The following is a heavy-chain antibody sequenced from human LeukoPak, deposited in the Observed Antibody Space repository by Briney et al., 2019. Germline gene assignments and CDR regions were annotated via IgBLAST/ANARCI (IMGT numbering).Heavy chain of an antibody. J-gene: IGHJ4*02. Sequence: ASVKVSCKASGGTFSSHGFSWVRQAPGQGLAWMGVIIPIFGATNYAPKFQGRVTITPDHSTGTGYMELSSLRSDDTAVYYCARRWPHSSGYYLFDYWGQGTLVTVSS. V-gene: IGHV1-69*13. CDR3: ARRWPHSSGYYLFDY. CDR2: IIPIFGAT. CDR1: GGTFSSHG. D-gene: IGHD3-22*01.